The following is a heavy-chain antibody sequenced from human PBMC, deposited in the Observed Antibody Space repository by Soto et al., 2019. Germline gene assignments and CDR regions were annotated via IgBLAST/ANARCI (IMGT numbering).Heavy chain of an antibody. V-gene: IGHV3-23*01. CDR2: ISGSGGST. D-gene: IGHD3-3*01. J-gene: IGHJ5*02. CDR3: ASVNYDFWSGYPNWFDP. CDR1: GFTFSSYA. Sequence: PGGSLRLSCAASGFTFSSYAMSWVRQAPGKGLEWVSAISGSGGSTYYADSVKGRFTISRDNSKNTLYLQMNSLRAADTAVYYCASVNYDFWSGYPNWFDPWGQGTLVTVSS.